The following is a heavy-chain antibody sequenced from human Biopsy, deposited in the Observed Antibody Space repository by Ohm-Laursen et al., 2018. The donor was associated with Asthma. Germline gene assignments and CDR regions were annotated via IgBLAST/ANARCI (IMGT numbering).Heavy chain of an antibody. Sequence: SLRLSCSASGFVFSQCGMHWVRQGPGKGLEWVALVSSDGHNKYYEDSVKGRFTISRDNSRNRLYLQINRLTVEGSAVYFCARQSGQDYGDSSGFDIWGQGTKVAVSS. CDR3: ARQSGQDYGDSSGFDI. CDR2: VSSDGHNK. V-gene: IGHV3-30*03. J-gene: IGHJ3*02. CDR1: GFVFSQCG. D-gene: IGHD3-22*01.